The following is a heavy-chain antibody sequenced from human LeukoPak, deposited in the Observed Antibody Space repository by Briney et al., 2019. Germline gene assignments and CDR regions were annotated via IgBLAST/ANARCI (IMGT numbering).Heavy chain of an antibody. D-gene: IGHD3-9*01. CDR2: IYYSGST. CDR3: ARAGYFDWLLAID. V-gene: IGHV4-39*07. J-gene: IGHJ4*02. Sequence: SETLSLTCTVSGGSISSSSYYWGWIRQPPGKGLEWIGSIYYSGSTYYNPSLKSRVTISVDTSKNQFSLKLSSVTAADTAVYYCARAGYFDWLLAIDWGQGTLVTVSS. CDR1: GGSISSSSYY.